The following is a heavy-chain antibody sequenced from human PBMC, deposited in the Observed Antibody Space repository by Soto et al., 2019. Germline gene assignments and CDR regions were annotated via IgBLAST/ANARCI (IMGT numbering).Heavy chain of an antibody. CDR1: GYTFTSYG. Sequence: QVQLVQSGAEVKKPGASVKVSCKASGYTFTSYGISWVRQAPGQGLEWMGWISAYNGNTNYAQKVQGRLTMTTDTSTSTAYMELRSLRSDDPAVYYCARRNPGGSGGSCYSCWFDPWGQGTLVTVSS. CDR3: ARRNPGGSGGSCYSCWFDP. J-gene: IGHJ5*02. CDR2: ISAYNGNT. D-gene: IGHD2-15*01. V-gene: IGHV1-18*01.